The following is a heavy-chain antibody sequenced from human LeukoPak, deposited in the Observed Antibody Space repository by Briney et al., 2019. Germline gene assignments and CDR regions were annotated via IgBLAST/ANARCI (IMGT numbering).Heavy chain of an antibody. V-gene: IGHV3-74*01. J-gene: IGHJ4*02. Sequence: GGSLRLSCAASGFTFSNYWMHWVRQAPGKGLVWVSRINSDGINTSYADSVKGRFTISRDNSKNTLYLQMNSLRAEDTAVYYCAKTENHYYDSSGLDYWGQGALVTVSS. D-gene: IGHD3-22*01. CDR3: AKTENHYYDSSGLDY. CDR1: GFTFSNYW. CDR2: INSDGINT.